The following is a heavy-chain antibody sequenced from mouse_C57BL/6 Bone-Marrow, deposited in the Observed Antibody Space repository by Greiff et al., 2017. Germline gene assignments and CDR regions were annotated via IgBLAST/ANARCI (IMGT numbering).Heavy chain of an antibody. Sequence: VQLQQPGPELVKPGSSVKISCKASGYTFTDYYMNWVKQSHVKSLEWIGDINPNNGGTRYNQKFKGKATLTVDKSSSTAYMELRSLTSEDSAVYYCAEWGYDETYWGQGTLVTVSA. V-gene: IGHV1-26*01. D-gene: IGHD2-2*01. CDR2: INPNNGGT. J-gene: IGHJ3*01. CDR1: GYTFTDYY. CDR3: AEWGYDETY.